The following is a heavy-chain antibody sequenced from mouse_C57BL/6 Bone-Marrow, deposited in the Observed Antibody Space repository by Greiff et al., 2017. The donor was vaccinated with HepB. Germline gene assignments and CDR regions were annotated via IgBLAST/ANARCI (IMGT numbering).Heavy chain of an antibody. CDR3: TRGWLPYFDY. CDR2: IDPETGGT. V-gene: IGHV1-15*01. CDR1: GYTFTDYE. D-gene: IGHD2-2*01. J-gene: IGHJ2*01. Sequence: QVQLKESGAELVRPGASVTLSCKASGYTFTDYEMHWVKQTPVHGLEWIGAIDPETGGTAYNQKFKGKAILTADKSSSTAYMELRSLTSEDSAVYYCTRGWLPYFDYWGQGTTLTVSS.